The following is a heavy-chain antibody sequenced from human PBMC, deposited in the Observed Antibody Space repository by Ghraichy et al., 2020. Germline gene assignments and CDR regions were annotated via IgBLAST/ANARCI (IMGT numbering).Heavy chain of an antibody. CDR1: GFTFSSYA. D-gene: IGHD3-3*01. J-gene: IGHJ3*02. Sequence: ESLNISCAASGFTFSSYAMSWVRQAPGKGLEWVSAISGSGGSTYYADSVKGRFTISRDNSKNTLYLQMNSLRAEDTAVYYCAKEGRNDFWSFDAFDIWGQGTMVTVSS. CDR2: ISGSGGST. V-gene: IGHV3-23*01. CDR3: AKEGRNDFWSFDAFDI.